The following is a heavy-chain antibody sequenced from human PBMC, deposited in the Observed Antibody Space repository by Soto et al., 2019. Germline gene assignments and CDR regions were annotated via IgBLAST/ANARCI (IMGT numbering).Heavy chain of an antibody. J-gene: IGHJ5*02. CDR1: GGSISSSSYY. CDR2: IYYSGST. CDR3: ASNINYAGVIFWFDP. D-gene: IGHD4-4*01. V-gene: IGHV4-39*01. Sequence: SETLSLTCTVSGGSISSSSYYWGWIRQPPGKGLEWIGSIYYSGSTYYNPSLKSRVTISVDTSKNQFSLKLSSVTAADTAVYYCASNINYAGVIFWFDPWGQGTLVTVSS.